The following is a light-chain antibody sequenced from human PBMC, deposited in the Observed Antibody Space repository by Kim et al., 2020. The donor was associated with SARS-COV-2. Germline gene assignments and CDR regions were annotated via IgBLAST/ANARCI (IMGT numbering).Light chain of an antibody. CDR2: QDS. V-gene: IGLV3-1*01. CDR1: KLGDKY. CDR3: QAWDSSTPVV. Sequence: SYELTQPPSVSLSPGQTASITCSGDKLGDKYACWYQQKPGQSPVLVIYQDSKRPSGIPERFSGSNSGNTATLTISGTQAMDEADYYCQAWDSSTPVVFGGGTKLTVL. J-gene: IGLJ2*01.